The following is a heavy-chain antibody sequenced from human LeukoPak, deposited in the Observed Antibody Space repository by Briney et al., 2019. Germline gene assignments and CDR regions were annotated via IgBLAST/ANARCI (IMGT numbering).Heavy chain of an antibody. CDR2: IYYAGTT. V-gene: IGHV4-30-4*08. CDR3: ATDVAVAGTGAFDS. D-gene: IGHD6-19*01. J-gene: IGHJ3*02. Sequence: KPSETLSRKCTVSGGSISSGNYYWRSIRQPPGKGLELIGYIYYAGTTYHSPSLKSRVTISVDTSKNQFSLKLSSVTAADTAVYYCATDVAVAGTGAFDSWGQGTMVTV. CDR1: GGSISSGNYY.